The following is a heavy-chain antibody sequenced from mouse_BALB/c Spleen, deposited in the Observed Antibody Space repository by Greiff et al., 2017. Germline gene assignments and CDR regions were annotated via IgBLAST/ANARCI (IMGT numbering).Heavy chain of an antibody. D-gene: IGHD2-4*01. CDR3: ARRYDYAAWFAY. J-gene: IGHJ3*01. V-gene: IGHV1S29*02. CDR1: GYTFTDYN. CDR2: IYPYNGGT. Sequence: EVQLQQSGPELVKPGASVKISCKASGYTFTDYNMHWVKQSHGKSLEWIGYIYPYNGGTGYNQKFKGKATLTVDKSSSTAYMELRSLTSEDTAVYYCARRYDYAAWFAYWGQGTLVTVSA.